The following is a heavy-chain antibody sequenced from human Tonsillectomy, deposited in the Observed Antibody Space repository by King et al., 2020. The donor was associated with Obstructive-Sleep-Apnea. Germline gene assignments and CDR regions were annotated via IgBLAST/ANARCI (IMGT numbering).Heavy chain of an antibody. CDR2: INHSGST. CDR1: GGSFFDYY. J-gene: IGHJ5*02. CDR3: ARGSGAAAVNWFDP. Sequence: VQLQQWVAGLLKPSETLSLTCAVFGGSFFDYYWSWIRQPPGKGLEWSGEINHSGSTNYNPSLKSRVAISADTSKNQFSLKLTSVTAADTAVYYCARGSGAAAVNWFDPWGQGTLVTVSS. V-gene: IGHV4-34*01. D-gene: IGHD6-13*01.